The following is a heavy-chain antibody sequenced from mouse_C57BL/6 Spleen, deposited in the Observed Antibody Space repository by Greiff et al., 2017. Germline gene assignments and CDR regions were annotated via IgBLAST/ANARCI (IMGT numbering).Heavy chain of an antibody. J-gene: IGHJ1*03. CDR2: IDPSDSYT. CDR1: GYTFTSYW. D-gene: IGHD1-1*01. CDR3: ARREDSYPLLYFEV. Sequence: QVQLQQSGAELVKPGASVKLSCKASGYTFTSYWMQWVKQRPGQGLEWIGEIDPSDSYTNYNQKFKGKATLTVDTSSSTAYMQLSSLTSEDSAVYYCARREDSYPLLYFEVWGTGTTVTVSS. V-gene: IGHV1-50*01.